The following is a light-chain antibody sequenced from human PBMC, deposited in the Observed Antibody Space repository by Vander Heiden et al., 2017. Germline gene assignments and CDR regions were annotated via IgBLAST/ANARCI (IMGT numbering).Light chain of an antibody. CDR3: AAWDDSLNGWV. CDR1: SSNIGSNT. J-gene: IGLJ3*02. V-gene: IGLV1-44*01. CDR2: SNN. Sequence: SVLTQPPSASGPPGQRVTISCSGSSSNIGSNTVNWYQQLPGTAPKLLIYSNNQRPSGVPDRFSGSKSGTSASLAISGLQSEDEADYYCAAWDDSLNGWVFGGGTKLTGL.